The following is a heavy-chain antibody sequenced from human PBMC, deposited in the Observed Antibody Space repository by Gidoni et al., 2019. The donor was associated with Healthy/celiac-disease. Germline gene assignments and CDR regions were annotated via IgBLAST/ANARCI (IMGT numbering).Heavy chain of an antibody. CDR3: ASGRGYSYGLRYYYYMDV. CDR1: GYSFTSYW. V-gene: IGHV5-10-1*03. Sequence: EVQLVQSGAEVTKPGESLRISCKGSGYSFTSYWISWVRQMPGKGLEWMGRIDPSDSYTNYSPSFQGHVTISADKSISTAYLQWSSLKASDTAMYYCASGRGYSYGLRYYYYMDVWGKGTTVTVSS. CDR2: IDPSDSYT. J-gene: IGHJ6*03. D-gene: IGHD5-18*01.